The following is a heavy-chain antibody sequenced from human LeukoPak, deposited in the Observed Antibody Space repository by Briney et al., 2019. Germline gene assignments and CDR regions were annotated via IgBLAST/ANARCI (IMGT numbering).Heavy chain of an antibody. Sequence: GSLRLSCSASGVTVRSNYMGWVRQAPGKGLGWVSVIYSGGSTYYADSVKGRFTISRDNSKNTLYLQMNSLRAEDTAVYYCARDLANNWFDPWGQGTLVTVSS. D-gene: IGHD5-12*01. CDR1: GVTVRSNY. CDR3: ARDLANNWFDP. V-gene: IGHV3-53*01. J-gene: IGHJ5*02. CDR2: IYSGGST.